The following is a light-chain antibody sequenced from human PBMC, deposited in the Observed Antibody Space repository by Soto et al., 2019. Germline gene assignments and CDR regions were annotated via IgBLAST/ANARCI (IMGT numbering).Light chain of an antibody. CDR2: EVN. Sequence: QSALTQPPSASGSPGQSVTISCTGTSSDVGGYNFVSRYQQHPGKAPKLLIYEVNKRPSGVPDRFSGSKSGNTASLTVSGLQAEDEADYYCSSHAGSNLVVFGGGTKLTVL. CDR3: SSHAGSNLVV. J-gene: IGLJ2*01. CDR1: SSDVGGYNF. V-gene: IGLV2-8*01.